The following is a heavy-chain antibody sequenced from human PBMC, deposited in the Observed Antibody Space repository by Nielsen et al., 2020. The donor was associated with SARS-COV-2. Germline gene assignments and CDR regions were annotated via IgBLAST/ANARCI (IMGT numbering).Heavy chain of an antibody. J-gene: IGHJ6*02. Sequence: GESLKISCAASGFTFSSYGMHWVRQAPGKGLEWVAVISYDGSNKYYADSVKGRFTISRDHSKNTLYLQMNSLRAEDTAVYYCAKDLSWELPYYYGMDVWGQGTTVTVSS. D-gene: IGHD1-26*01. CDR2: ISYDGSNK. CDR1: GFTFSSYG. CDR3: AKDLSWELPYYYGMDV. V-gene: IGHV3-30*18.